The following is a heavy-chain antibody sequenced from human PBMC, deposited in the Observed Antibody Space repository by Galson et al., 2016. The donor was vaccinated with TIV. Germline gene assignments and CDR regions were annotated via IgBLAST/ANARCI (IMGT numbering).Heavy chain of an antibody. V-gene: IGHV2-5*02. D-gene: IGHD5-12*01. CDR3: VHYSGQDYATWYFDY. J-gene: IGHJ4*03. CDR2: IYWDDDE. Sequence: PALVTPTQTLTLTCTFSGFSLTTSGVGVGWIRQSPRRALEFLALIYWDDDERYSPSLRNRLTIAKDTSKTQVVLTMTNMDPADTATYYCVHYSGQDYATWYFDYWGQGTMVTVSS. CDR1: GFSLTTSGVG.